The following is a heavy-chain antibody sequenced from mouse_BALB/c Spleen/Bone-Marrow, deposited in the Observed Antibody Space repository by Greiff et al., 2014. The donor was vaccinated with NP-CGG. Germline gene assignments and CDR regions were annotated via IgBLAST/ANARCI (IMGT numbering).Heavy chain of an antibody. CDR2: IDPANVNT. CDR1: GFNIKNTY. V-gene: IGHV14-3*02. D-gene: IGHD1-1*01. Sequence: DVQLQESGAELVKPGASGKLSCTASGFNIKNTYIHWVKQRPEQGLEWIGRIDPANVNTKYDPKFQGKATITAYTSSNTAYLQLSSLTSEDTAVYYCATYYYGSSLFAYWGQGTLVTVSA. CDR3: ATYYYGSSLFAY. J-gene: IGHJ3*01.